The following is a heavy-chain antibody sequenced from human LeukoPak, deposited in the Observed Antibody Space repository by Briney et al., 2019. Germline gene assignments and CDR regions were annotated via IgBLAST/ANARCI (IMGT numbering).Heavy chain of an antibody. Sequence: ASVKDSCKASGYTFTSYGISWVRQAPGQGLEWMGLISAYNCNTNYPQKLQGRVTMTTDTSTSTAYMELRSLRSDETAVYYCASPHPLRFLEWLTTGYYYYMDVWGKGTTVTVSS. CDR1: GYTFTSYG. CDR3: ASPHPLRFLEWLTTGYYYYMDV. V-gene: IGHV1-18*01. CDR2: ISAYNCNT. J-gene: IGHJ6*03. D-gene: IGHD3-3*01.